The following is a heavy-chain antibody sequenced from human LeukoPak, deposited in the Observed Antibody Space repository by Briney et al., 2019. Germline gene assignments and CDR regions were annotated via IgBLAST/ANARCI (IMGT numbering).Heavy chain of an antibody. Sequence: PGGSLRLSCAASGFTFSSYWMNWVRQAPGKGLEWVANINQDGSEKYYVDSVKGRFIISRDNAKSSLYLQMNRMGGEDTALYYCVRGALGYGGPNWFDPWGQGILVTVSS. J-gene: IGHJ5*02. CDR1: GFTFSSYW. CDR3: VRGALGYGGPNWFDP. D-gene: IGHD3-16*01. V-gene: IGHV3-7*01. CDR2: INQDGSEK.